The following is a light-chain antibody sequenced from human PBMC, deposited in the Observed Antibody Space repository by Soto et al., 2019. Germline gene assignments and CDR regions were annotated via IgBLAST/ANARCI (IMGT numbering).Light chain of an antibody. Sequence: EIVLAQSPATLSLSPGEIATLSCRASQSVSSYLAWYQQKPGQAPRLLMYGASSRATGTPDRISGGGSGTDFTLTISRLEPEDFAVYYCQHYVTSSITFGQGTRLEIK. CDR3: QHYVTSSIT. CDR1: QSVSSY. J-gene: IGKJ5*01. V-gene: IGKV3-20*01. CDR2: GAS.